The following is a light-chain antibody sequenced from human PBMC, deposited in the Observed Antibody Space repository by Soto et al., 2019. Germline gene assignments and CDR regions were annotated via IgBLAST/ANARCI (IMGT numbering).Light chain of an antibody. CDR1: QNIRTY. V-gene: IGKV1-39*01. J-gene: IGKJ2*01. Sequence: DIQMTQSPYSLSASVGDSVTITCRASQNIRTYLNWYQQKPGRAPKLLIHSASALPSGVPSRFSGGGSGTEFTLTMSGLQPEDFATYYCQQGHSTPYTFGQGTKVDI. CDR2: SAS. CDR3: QQGHSTPYT.